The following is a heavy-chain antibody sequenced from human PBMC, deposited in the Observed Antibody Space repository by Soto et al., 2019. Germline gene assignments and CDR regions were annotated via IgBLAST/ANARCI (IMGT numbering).Heavy chain of an antibody. J-gene: IGHJ3*02. CDR2: FIPIFPTP. Sequence: QVQLVQSGAELKKPGSSVKVSCKASGGSVTAYTINWVRQAPGQGLEWIGAFIPIFPTPNYAQKFQGRVTIAADGPTNTASMELNSLTSDDAAVYYCARGAATKIVVVMYDALEMWGQGTMVTVSS. CDR3: ARGAATKIVVVMYDALEM. D-gene: IGHD3-22*01. CDR1: GGSVTAYT. V-gene: IGHV1-69*12.